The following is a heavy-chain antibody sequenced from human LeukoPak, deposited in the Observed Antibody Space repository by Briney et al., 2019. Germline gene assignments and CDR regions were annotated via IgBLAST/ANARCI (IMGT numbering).Heavy chain of an antibody. Sequence: SETLSLTCTVSGGSISSSSYYWGWIRQPPGKGLEWIGSIYYSGSTYYNPSLKSRVTISVDTSKNQFSLNLSSVTAADTAVYYCARRGEWLALDYWGQGTLVTVSS. J-gene: IGHJ4*02. CDR1: GGSISSSSYY. CDR3: ARRGEWLALDY. CDR2: IYYSGST. D-gene: IGHD6-19*01. V-gene: IGHV4-39*01.